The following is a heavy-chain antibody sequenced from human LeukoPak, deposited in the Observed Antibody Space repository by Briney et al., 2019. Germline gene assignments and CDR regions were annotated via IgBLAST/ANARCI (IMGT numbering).Heavy chain of an antibody. CDR3: AKSYPLYSSSWYDY. Sequence: GGSLRLSCAASGFTFSSYGMHWVRQAPGKGLEWVAFIRYDGSNKYYADSVKGRFTISRDNSKNTLYLQMNSLRAEDTAVYYCAKSYPLYSSSWYDYWGQGTLVTVSS. D-gene: IGHD6-13*01. J-gene: IGHJ4*02. CDR2: IRYDGSNK. CDR1: GFTFSSYG. V-gene: IGHV3-30*02.